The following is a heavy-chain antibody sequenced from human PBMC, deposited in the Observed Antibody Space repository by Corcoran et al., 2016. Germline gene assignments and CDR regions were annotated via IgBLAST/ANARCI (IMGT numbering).Heavy chain of an antibody. CDR1: GDSVSSNSAA. D-gene: IGHD6-19*01. J-gene: IGHJ5*02. CDR2: TYYTSKWYS. Sequence: QVQLQQSGPGLVKHSQTLSLTCVISGDSVSSNSAAWNWIRQSPSRGLEWLGRTYYTSKWYSDYAVSVKSRLSINADTSKNQFSLQLNSVTPEDTAVYYCSRAPPVVGANWFDPWGQGTLVTVSS. V-gene: IGHV6-1*01. CDR3: SRAPPVVGANWFDP.